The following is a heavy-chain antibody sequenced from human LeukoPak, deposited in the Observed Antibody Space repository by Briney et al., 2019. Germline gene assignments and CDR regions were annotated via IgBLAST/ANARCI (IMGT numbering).Heavy chain of an antibody. Sequence: GESLKISCKGSGYRFPTSWIAWVRQMPGKGFKWMGVIYPDDPDTIYNPSFEGQVTFSVDKSISTAYLQWSSLKASDTAIYYCARGAYGSGGSYNFYGMDVWGQGTPVAVSS. D-gene: IGHD3-10*01. CDR3: ARGAYGSGGSYNFYGMDV. CDR2: IYPDDPDT. V-gene: IGHV5-51*01. J-gene: IGHJ6*02. CDR1: GYRFPTSW.